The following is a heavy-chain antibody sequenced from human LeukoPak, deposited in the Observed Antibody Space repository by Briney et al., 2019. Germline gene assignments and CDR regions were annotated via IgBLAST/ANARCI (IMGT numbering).Heavy chain of an antibody. CDR3: ARGLDYYDSSGYSPSFDY. D-gene: IGHD3-22*01. J-gene: IGHJ4*02. CDR2: IYYSGST. Sequence: SETLSLTCTVSGGSISSSSYYWGWIRQPPGKGLEWIGSIYYSGSTYYNPSLKSRVTLSVDTSKNQFSLKLSSVTAADTAVYYCARGLDYYDSSGYSPSFDYWGQGTLVTVSS. V-gene: IGHV4-39*01. CDR1: GGSISSSSYY.